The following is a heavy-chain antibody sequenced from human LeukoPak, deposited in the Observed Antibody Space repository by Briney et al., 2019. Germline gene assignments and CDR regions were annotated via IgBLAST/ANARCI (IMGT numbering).Heavy chain of an antibody. CDR3: APKTGGD. CDR2: ISYDVGKK. Sequence: GGSLRLSCAASGFTFSSYGMHWVRQAPGKGLEWVAVISYDVGKKYYADSVKGRFTISRDNSKNTLYLQMNSLRAEDTAVYYCAPKTGGDWGQGTLVTVSS. CDR1: GFTFSSYG. V-gene: IGHV3-30*03. J-gene: IGHJ4*02.